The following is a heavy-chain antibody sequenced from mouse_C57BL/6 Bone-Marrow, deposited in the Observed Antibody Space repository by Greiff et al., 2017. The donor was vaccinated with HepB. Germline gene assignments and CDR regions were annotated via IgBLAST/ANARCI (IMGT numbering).Heavy chain of an antibody. D-gene: IGHD2-3*01. Sequence: QVQLQQSGAELVRPGTSVKVSCKASGYAFTNYLIEWVKQRPGQGLEWIGVINPGSGGTNYNEKFKGKATLTADKSSSTAYMQLSSLTSEDSAVYFCARGGYSYYYAMDYWGQGTSVTVSS. CDR1: GYAFTNYL. J-gene: IGHJ4*01. V-gene: IGHV1-54*01. CDR2: INPGSGGT. CDR3: ARGGYSYYYAMDY.